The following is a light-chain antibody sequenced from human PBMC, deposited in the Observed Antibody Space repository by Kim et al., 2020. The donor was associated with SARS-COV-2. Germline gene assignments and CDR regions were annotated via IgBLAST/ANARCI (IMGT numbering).Light chain of an antibody. J-gene: IGKJ2*03. V-gene: IGKV3-11*01. CDR2: DAS. Sequence: SPGERATLACRASQSVSSYLAWYQQKPGQAPRLLIYDASNSATGIPARFSGSGSGTDFTLTISSLEPEDFAVYYCQQRSNWPPGYSFGQGTKLEIK. CDR3: QQRSNWPPGYS. CDR1: QSVSSY.